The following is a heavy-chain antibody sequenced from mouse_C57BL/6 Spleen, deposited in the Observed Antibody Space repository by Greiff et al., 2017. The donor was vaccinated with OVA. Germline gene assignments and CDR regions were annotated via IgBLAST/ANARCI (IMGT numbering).Heavy chain of an antibody. J-gene: IGHJ4*01. Sequence: EVQRVESGGGLVQSGRSLRLSCATSGFTFSDFYMEWVRQAPGKGLEWIAASRNKANDYTTEYSASVKGRFIVSRDTSQSILYLQMNALRAEDTAIYYCARDEITGTYAMDYWGQGTSVTVSS. V-gene: IGHV7-1*01. CDR1: GFTFSDFY. CDR3: ARDEITGTYAMDY. D-gene: IGHD4-1*01. CDR2: SRNKANDYTT.